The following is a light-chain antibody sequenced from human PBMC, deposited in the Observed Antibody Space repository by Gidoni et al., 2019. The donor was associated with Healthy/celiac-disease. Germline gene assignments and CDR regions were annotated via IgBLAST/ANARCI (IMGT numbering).Light chain of an antibody. CDR2: AAS. J-gene: IGKJ4*01. V-gene: IGKV1-39*01. CDR3: QQSYSTPT. CDR1: QSISSY. Sequence: DIQMTQSPSSLSASLGDRVTITCRASQSISSYLNWYQQKPGKAPKLLIYAASSLQSGVPSRFSGSGSGTDFTLTISSLQPEDFATYYCQQSYSTPTFGGXTKVEIK.